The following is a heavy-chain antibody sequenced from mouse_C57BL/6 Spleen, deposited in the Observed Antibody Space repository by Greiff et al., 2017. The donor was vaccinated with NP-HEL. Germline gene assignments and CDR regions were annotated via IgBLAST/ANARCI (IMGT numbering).Heavy chain of an antibody. CDR2: IHPNSGST. D-gene: IGHD2-1*01. CDR3: AREDGNKGNYFDY. J-gene: IGHJ2*01. Sequence: QVQLQQPGAELVKPGASVKLSCKASGYTFTSYWMHWVKQRPGQGLEWIGMIHPNSGSTNYNEKFKSKATLTVDKSSSTAYMQLSSLTSEDSAVYYCAREDGNKGNYFDYWGQGTTLTVSS. V-gene: IGHV1-64*01. CDR1: GYTFTSYW.